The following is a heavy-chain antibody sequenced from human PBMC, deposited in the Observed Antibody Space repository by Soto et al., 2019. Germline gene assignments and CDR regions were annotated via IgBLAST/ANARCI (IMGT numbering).Heavy chain of an antibody. Sequence: SETLSLTCTVSGVSISSYYWSCFRQPPGKGLEWIGYIYYSGSTNYNPSLKSRVTISVDTSKNQFSLKLSSVTAADTAVYYCARRYGGTFDYWGQGTLVTVSS. CDR1: GVSISSYY. CDR3: ARRYGGTFDY. D-gene: IGHD2-15*01. V-gene: IGHV4-59*08. CDR2: IYYSGST. J-gene: IGHJ4*02.